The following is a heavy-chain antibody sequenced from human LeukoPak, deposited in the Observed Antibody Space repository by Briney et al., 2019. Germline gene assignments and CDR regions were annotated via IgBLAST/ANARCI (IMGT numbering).Heavy chain of an antibody. D-gene: IGHD1-7*01. Sequence: SETLSLTCAVYGGSFSGYYWSWIRPPPGKGLEWIGEINHSGSTNYNPSLKSRVTISVDTSKNQFSLKLSSVTAADTAVYYCARRNWNYDYWGQGTLVTVSS. V-gene: IGHV4-34*01. CDR3: ARRNWNYDY. J-gene: IGHJ4*02. CDR2: INHSGST. CDR1: GGSFSGYY.